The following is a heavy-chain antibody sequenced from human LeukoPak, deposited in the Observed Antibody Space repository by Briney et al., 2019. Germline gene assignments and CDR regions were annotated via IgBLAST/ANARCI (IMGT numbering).Heavy chain of an antibody. Sequence: SETLSLTCNVSGVSMSGYYWSWSRQSPGKGLEWIAYMSYSGTKNSNPSLKSRVTMSVDTSKSQFSLRLTSVTAADTAIYYCMRWGALNCFDIWGQGTVVTVSS. J-gene: IGHJ3*02. D-gene: IGHD3-16*01. CDR3: MRWGALNCFDI. V-gene: IGHV4-59*01. CDR2: MSYSGTK. CDR1: GVSMSGYY.